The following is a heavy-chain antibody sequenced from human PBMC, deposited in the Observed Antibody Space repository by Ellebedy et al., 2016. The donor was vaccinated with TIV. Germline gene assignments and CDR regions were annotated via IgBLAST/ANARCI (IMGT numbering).Heavy chain of an antibody. J-gene: IGHJ6*02. Sequence: PGGSLRLSCAASGFTFSSYGMHWVRQAPGKGLEWVAVIWYDESNEYYADSVKGRLTISRDNSKNTLYLQMNSLRAEDTAVYYCARDGHYYDSESYSVYGMDVWGQGTTVTVSS. V-gene: IGHV3-33*01. CDR3: ARDGHYYDSESYSVYGMDV. CDR1: GFTFSSYG. CDR2: IWYDESNE. D-gene: IGHD3-10*01.